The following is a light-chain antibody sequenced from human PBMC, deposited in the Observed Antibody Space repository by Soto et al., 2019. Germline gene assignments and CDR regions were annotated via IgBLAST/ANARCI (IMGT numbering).Light chain of an antibody. J-gene: IGKJ4*01. V-gene: IGKV3-20*01. CDR3: QQFGSSPLT. Sequence: EMVLTQSPGTLPLSPGERATLSCRASQSVSINYLAWYQQKPGQAPRLLIYGASIRATGIPDRFSGSGSGTHFTLTISRLEPEDFAVYYCQQFGSSPLTFGGGTKVEIK. CDR2: GAS. CDR1: QSVSINY.